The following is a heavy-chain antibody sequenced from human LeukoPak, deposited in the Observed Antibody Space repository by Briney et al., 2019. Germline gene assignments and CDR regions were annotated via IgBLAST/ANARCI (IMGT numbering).Heavy chain of an antibody. CDR1: GYTFTGYY. J-gene: IGHJ5*02. D-gene: IGHD6-19*01. Sequence: RGASVKASCKASGYTFTGYYMHWVRQAPGQGLEWMGWINPNSGGTNYAQKFQGWVTMTRDTSISTAYMELSRLRSDDTAVYYCARGYSSGWYFDPWGQGTLVTVSS. CDR2: INPNSGGT. V-gene: IGHV1-2*04. CDR3: ARGYSSGWYFDP.